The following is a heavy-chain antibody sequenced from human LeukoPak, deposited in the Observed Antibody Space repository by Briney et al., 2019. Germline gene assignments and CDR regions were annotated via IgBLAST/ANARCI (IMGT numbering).Heavy chain of an antibody. V-gene: IGHV4-34*01. D-gene: IGHD3-16*01. J-gene: IGHJ4*02. Sequence: SETLSLTCAVYGGSLSGYYWSWIRQPPGKGLEWIGEINHSGSTNYNPSLKSRVTIAVDTSKNQFSLKLSSVTAADTAVYYCARRGYWGQGTLVTVSS. CDR2: INHSGST. CDR3: ARRGY. CDR1: GGSLSGYY.